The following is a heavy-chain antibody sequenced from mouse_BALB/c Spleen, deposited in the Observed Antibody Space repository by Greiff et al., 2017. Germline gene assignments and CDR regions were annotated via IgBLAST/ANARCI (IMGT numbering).Heavy chain of an antibody. Sequence: VQLQESGPGLVAPSQSLSITCTVSGFSLTGYGVNWVRQPPGKGLEWLGVIWSGGSTDYNAAFISRLSISKDNSKSQVFFKMNSLQANDTAIYYCARPYGNFFWFAYWGQGTLVTVSA. CDR1: GFSLTGYG. V-gene: IGHV2-2*02. CDR2: IWSGGST. J-gene: IGHJ3*01. CDR3: ARPYGNFFWFAY. D-gene: IGHD2-1*01.